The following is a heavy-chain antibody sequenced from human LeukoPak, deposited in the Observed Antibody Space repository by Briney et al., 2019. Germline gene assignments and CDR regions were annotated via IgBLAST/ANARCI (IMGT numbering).Heavy chain of an antibody. CDR3: AKVLWAYYDSSGYYSDAFDI. V-gene: IGHV3-9*01. CDR2: ISWNSGSI. CDR1: GFNFDDYA. Sequence: PGRSLRLSCAASGFNFDDYAMHWVRQAPGKGLEWVSGISWNSGSIGYADSVKGRFTISRDNAKNSLYLQMNSLRAEDTALYYCAKVLWAYYDSSGYYSDAFDIWGQGTMVTVSS. J-gene: IGHJ3*02. D-gene: IGHD3-22*01.